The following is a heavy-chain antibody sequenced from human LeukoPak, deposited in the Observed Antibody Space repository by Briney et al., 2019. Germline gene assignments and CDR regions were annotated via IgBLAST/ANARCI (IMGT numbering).Heavy chain of an antibody. Sequence: PSETLSLTCTVSGGSISSYYWSWIRQPPGKGLEWIGYIYYSGSTNYNPSLKSRVTISVDTSKNQFSLKLSSVTAADTAVYYCARRHYYGSSQFDPWGQGTLVTVSS. D-gene: IGHD3-22*01. CDR2: IYYSGST. J-gene: IGHJ5*02. CDR1: GGSISSYY. CDR3: ARRHYYGSSQFDP. V-gene: IGHV4-59*08.